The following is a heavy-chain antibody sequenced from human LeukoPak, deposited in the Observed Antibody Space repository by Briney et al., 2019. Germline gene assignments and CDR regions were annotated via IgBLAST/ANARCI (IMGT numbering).Heavy chain of an antibody. V-gene: IGHV3-48*03. CDR3: ARESIAVAGAPFDY. J-gene: IGHJ4*02. D-gene: IGHD6-19*01. CDR2: ISSSGSTI. CDR1: GFTFSSYE. Sequence: GGSLRLSCAASGFTFSSYEMNWVRQAPGKGLEWASYISSSGSTIYYADSVKGRFTISRDNAKNSLYLQMNSLRAEDTAVYYCARESIAVAGAPFDYWGQGTLVTVSS.